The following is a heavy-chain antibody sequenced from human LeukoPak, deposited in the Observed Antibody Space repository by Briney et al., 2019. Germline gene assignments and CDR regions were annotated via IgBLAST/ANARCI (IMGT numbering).Heavy chain of an antibody. CDR3: ARYYYSGSYQYFDY. CDR1: GGSISSSSYY. Sequence: PSETLSLTCTVSGGSISSSSYYWGWIRQPPGKGLEWIGSIYHSGSTYYNPSLKSRVTISVDTSKNQFSLKLSSVTAADTAVYYCARYYYSGSYQYFDYWGQGTLVTVSS. CDR2: IYHSGST. J-gene: IGHJ4*02. V-gene: IGHV4-39*07. D-gene: IGHD1-26*01.